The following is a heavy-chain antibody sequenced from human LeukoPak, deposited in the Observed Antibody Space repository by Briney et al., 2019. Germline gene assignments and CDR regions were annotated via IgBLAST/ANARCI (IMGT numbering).Heavy chain of an antibody. J-gene: IGHJ5*02. CDR1: GFSFSDYY. Sequence: GGSLRLSCTASGFSFSDYYMTWIRQAPGKGLEWVSHISSSGSTIYYADSVEGRFTMPRDNAKNSLYLQMNSLRVEDTAVYYCARDRGFGVVTPIDSWGQGTLVTVSP. D-gene: IGHD3-3*01. V-gene: IGHV3-11*01. CDR2: ISSSGSTI. CDR3: ARDRGFGVVTPIDS.